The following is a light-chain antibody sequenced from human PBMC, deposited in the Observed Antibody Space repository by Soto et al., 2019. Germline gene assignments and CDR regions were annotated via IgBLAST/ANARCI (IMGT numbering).Light chain of an antibody. CDR1: QGISNY. CDR2: AAS. V-gene: IGKV1-27*01. CDR3: QKYNSAPALT. Sequence: DIQMTQSPSSLSASVGDRVTITCRASQGISNYLAWYQQKPGKVPKLLIYAASTLQSGVPSRFSGSGSGTDFTLTISSLQPEDVAAYYCQKYNSAPALTFGGGTKVEIK. J-gene: IGKJ4*01.